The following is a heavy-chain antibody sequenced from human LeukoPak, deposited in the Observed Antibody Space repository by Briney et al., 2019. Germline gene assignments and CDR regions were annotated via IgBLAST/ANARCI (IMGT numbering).Heavy chain of an antibody. D-gene: IGHD4-11*01. J-gene: IGHJ4*02. Sequence: SETLSLTCAVSGGSISTYNWWSWVRQPPGKGLEWIGEIFYSGSINYNPSLKSRVTSSLDKSKNQFSLQLSSVTAADTAMYYCAKTHSHFPPYFDYWGQGSLVIVSS. CDR1: GGSISTYNW. V-gene: IGHV4-4*02. CDR3: AKTHSHFPPYFDY. CDR2: IFYSGSI.